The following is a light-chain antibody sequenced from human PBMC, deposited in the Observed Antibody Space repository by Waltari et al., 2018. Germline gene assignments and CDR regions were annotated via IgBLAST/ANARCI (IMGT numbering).Light chain of an antibody. J-gene: IGKJ1*01. V-gene: IGKV1-5*03. CDR1: ESISSW. Sequence: ETQMTQSPFTLSASAGDRVTITCRASESISSWLAWYQQKPGRAPKLLVYEASSLERGVPSRFSGGGFGTEFTLTISGLQPDDFATYYCQQYAGSPWTFGQGAKVEIK. CDR3: QQYAGSPWT. CDR2: EAS.